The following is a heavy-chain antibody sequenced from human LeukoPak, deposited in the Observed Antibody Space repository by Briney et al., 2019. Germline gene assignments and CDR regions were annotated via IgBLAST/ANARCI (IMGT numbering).Heavy chain of an antibody. J-gene: IGHJ4*02. CDR2: INAGNGNT. V-gene: IGHV1-3*01. Sequence: EASVKVSCKASGYTFTSYAMHWVRQAPGQRLEWMGWINAGNGNTKYSQKFQGRVTITRDTSASTAYMELSSLRSEDTAVYYCARDFPPYSGHDYAAFDDYWGQGTLVTVSS. CDR1: GYTFTSYA. D-gene: IGHD5-12*01. CDR3: ARDFPPYSGHDYAAFDDY.